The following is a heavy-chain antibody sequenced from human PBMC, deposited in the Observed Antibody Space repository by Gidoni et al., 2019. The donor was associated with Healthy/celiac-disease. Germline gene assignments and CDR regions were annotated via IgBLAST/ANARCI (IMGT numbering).Heavy chain of an antibody. J-gene: IGHJ4*02. Sequence: QVQLVQSGAEVKKPGSSVKVSCKSSGGTFSSYALSWVRQAPGQGHEWMGGIIPIFGTANYAQKFQGRVTITADESTSTAYMELSSLRSEDTAVYYCARGPDDFYYYGSGSYLNYWGQGTLVTVSS. CDR2: IIPIFGTA. CDR1: GGTFSSYA. D-gene: IGHD3-10*01. CDR3: ARGPDDFYYYGSGSYLNY. V-gene: IGHV1-69*01.